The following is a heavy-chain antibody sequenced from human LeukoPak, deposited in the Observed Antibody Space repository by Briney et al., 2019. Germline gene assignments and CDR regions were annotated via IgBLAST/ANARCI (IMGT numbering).Heavy chain of an antibody. Sequence: SETLSLTCAVYGGSFSGYYWSRIRQPPGKGLEWIGEINHSGSTNYNPSLKSRVTISVDTSKNQFSLKLSSVTAADTAVYYYARRRRVYDFWSGYYTEPNWFDPWGQGTLVTVSS. CDR2: INHSGST. D-gene: IGHD3-3*01. V-gene: IGHV4-34*01. CDR1: GGSFSGYY. J-gene: IGHJ5*02. CDR3: ARRRRVYDFWSGYYTEPNWFDP.